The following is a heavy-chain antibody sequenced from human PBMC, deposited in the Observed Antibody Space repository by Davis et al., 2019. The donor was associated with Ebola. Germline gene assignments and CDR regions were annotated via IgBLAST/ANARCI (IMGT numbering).Heavy chain of an antibody. D-gene: IGHD1-26*01. CDR1: GYTFTSYA. V-gene: IGHV1-3*01. CDR3: ARPIVGANGWFDP. Sequence: AASVKVSCKASGYTFTSYAMHWVRQAPGQRLEWMGWINAGNGNTKYSQKFQGRVTITRDTSASTAYMELSSLRSEDTAVYYCARPIVGANGWFDPWGQGTLVTVSS. J-gene: IGHJ5*02. CDR2: INAGNGNT.